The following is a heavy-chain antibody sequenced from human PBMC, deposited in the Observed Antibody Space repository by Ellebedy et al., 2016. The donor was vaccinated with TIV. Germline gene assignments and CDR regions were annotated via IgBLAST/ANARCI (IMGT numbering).Heavy chain of an antibody. CDR2: INHDGSST. D-gene: IGHD3-22*01. J-gene: IGHJ4*02. Sequence: GESLKISCGGSGFMFSDYWMLWVRQTPGKGLVCVSRINHDGSSTIYADSVKGRFTISRDNSKNTVYLQMNSLRAEDTAVYFCAKEYQYGSSGYFSCFDYWGQGTLVTASS. CDR1: GFMFSDYW. V-gene: IGHV3-74*01. CDR3: AKEYQYGSSGYFSCFDY.